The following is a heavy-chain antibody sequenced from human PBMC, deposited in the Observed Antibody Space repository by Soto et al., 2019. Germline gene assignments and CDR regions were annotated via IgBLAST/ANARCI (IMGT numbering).Heavy chain of an antibody. CDR1: GGSISSGDYY. CDR3: ARAGGPYFFDY. V-gene: IGHV4-30-4*01. J-gene: IGHJ4*02. Sequence: SLSLTCTVYGGSISSGDYYWSWIRQPPGKGLEWIGYIYYSGSTYYNPSLKSRVTISVDKSKNQFSLQLSSVTAADTAVYYCARAGGPYFFDYLGLVTLVSVAS. D-gene: IGHD2-15*01. CDR2: IYYSGST.